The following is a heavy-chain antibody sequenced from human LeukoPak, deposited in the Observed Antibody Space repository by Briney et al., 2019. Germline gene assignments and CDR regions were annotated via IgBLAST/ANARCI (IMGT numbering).Heavy chain of an antibody. CDR2: MSSSGIS. CDR3: AKGAGPPWFDP. V-gene: IGHV4-61*02. D-gene: IGHD6-19*01. Sequence: SETLSLTCAVSNGSISSNTYFWGWFGQPAGKGLEWIGRMSSSGISTYSPSLKSRVTISIDTSRNQFSMNLNSVTAADTAVYYCAKGAGPPWFDPWGQGTLVTVSS. J-gene: IGHJ5*02. CDR1: NGSISSNTYF.